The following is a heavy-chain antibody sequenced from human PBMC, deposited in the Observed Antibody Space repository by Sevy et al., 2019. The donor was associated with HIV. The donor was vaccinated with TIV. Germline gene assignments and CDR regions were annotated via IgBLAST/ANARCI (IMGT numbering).Heavy chain of an antibody. V-gene: IGHV3-21*01. J-gene: IGHJ4*02. CDR3: ARDSGYTGYD. Sequence: GGSLRLSCATSGFTFSTYSMNWARQAPGKGLEWVSSISRSSTYIYYTDSVKGRFTLSRDNARNSLYLQMNSLRVDDTAVYYCARDSGYTGYDWGQGTLVTVSS. D-gene: IGHD5-12*01. CDR2: ISRSSTYI. CDR1: GFTFSTYS.